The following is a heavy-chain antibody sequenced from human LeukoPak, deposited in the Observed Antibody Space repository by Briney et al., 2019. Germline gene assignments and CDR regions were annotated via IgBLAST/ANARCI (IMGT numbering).Heavy chain of an antibody. J-gene: IGHJ3*02. D-gene: IGHD6-25*01. CDR2: INHDGSST. CDR1: GFTFSTFW. CDR3: ARRSAAKDAFDI. Sequence: GGSLRLSCATSGFTFSTFWMHWVRQAPGKGLVWVSRINHDGSSTNYADSVKGRFTISRDNAKNTLYLQMNSLRAEDTAVYYCARRSAAKDAFDIWGQGTMVTVSS. V-gene: IGHV3-74*01.